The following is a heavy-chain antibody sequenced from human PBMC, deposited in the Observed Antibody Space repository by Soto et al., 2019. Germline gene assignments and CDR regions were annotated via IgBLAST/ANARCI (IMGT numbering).Heavy chain of an antibody. D-gene: IGHD5-12*01. J-gene: IGHJ2*01. CDR2: IGTAVDT. CDR3: AREMATTSGYFDL. CDR1: GFTFSSYD. V-gene: IGHV3-13*01. Sequence: EVQLVESGGGLVQPGGSLRLSCAASGFTFSSYDMHWDRQATGKGLEWVSAIGTAVDTYYPGSVKGRFTISRETAKNSLYLQMNTLRAGDTAVYYCAREMATTSGYFDLWGRGTLVTVSS.